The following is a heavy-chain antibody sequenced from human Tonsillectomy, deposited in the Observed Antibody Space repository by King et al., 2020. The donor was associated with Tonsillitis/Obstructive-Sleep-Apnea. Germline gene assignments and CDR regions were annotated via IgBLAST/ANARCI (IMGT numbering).Heavy chain of an antibody. CDR3: ASEPTGDSRNF. J-gene: IGHJ4*02. V-gene: IGHV3-33*01. D-gene: IGHD7-27*01. CDR2: IWYDGSNK. Sequence: LQLVQSGGGVVKPGRSLRLSCTASGFTFSSYGMHWVRQAPGKGLEWVAVIWYDGSNKYYADSVKGRITISRDNSKNMVYLQMNSLRAEDTAVYYCASEPTGDSRNFWGQGTLVTVSS. CDR1: GFTFSSYG.